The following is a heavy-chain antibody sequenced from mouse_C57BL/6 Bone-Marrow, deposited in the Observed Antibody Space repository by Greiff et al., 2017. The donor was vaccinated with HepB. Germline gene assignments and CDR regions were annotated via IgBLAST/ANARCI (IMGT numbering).Heavy chain of an antibody. J-gene: IGHJ4*01. CDR2: IYPRSGNT. CDR1: GYTFTSYG. V-gene: IGHV1-81*01. Sequence: VQRVESGAELARPGASVKLSCKASGYTFTSYGISWVKQRTGQGLEWIGEIYPRSGNTYYNEKFKGKATLTADKSSSTAYMELRSLTSEDSAVYFCARSHYGSSYDAMDYWGQGTSVTVSS. CDR3: ARSHYGSSYDAMDY. D-gene: IGHD1-1*01.